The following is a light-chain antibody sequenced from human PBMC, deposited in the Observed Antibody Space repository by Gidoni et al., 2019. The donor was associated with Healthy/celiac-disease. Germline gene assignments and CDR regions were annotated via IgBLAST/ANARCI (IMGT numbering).Light chain of an antibody. Sequence: DIVMTQSPLSLPVTPGEPASISCRSSQSLLHSNGYNYLDWYLQKPGQSPQLLIDLGSNRASGVPDRFSGSGSGTDFTLKISRVEAEDVGVYYCMQALQTPNTFGQGTKLEIK. CDR3: MQALQTPNT. J-gene: IGKJ2*01. CDR2: LGS. V-gene: IGKV2-28*01. CDR1: QSLLHSNGYNY.